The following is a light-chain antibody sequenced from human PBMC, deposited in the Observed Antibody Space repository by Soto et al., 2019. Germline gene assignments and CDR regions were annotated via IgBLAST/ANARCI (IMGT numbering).Light chain of an antibody. CDR2: ASS. CDR3: LQDYNYPFT. Sequence: AIQMTQSPSSLSASVGDRVTITCRAIQAITKDLGWYQQKPGKAPKLQIYASSTLQSGVPTRFSGTGSGTDFTLTISSLQPEDFATYYCLQDYNYPFTFGPGNKVDIK. CDR1: QAITKD. V-gene: IGKV1-6*01. J-gene: IGKJ3*01.